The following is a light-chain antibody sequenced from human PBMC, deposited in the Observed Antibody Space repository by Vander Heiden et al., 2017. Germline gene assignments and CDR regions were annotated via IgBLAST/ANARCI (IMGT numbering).Light chain of an antibody. J-gene: IGLJ2*01. CDR1: SSNIGRHY. CDR2: RNN. V-gene: IGLV1-47*02. Sequence: QPVLTQPPSASVTPWQRVTISCSLRSSNIGRHYVYWYQQLPGTAPNLLVPRNNKRPSGVTDRCSGSKSGTSASLAISGLRSEDEADYYCVVWDDSLSGVVFGGGTKLTVL. CDR3: VVWDDSLSGVV.